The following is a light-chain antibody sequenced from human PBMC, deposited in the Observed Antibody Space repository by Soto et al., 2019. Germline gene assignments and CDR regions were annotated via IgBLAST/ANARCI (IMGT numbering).Light chain of an antibody. J-gene: IGLJ3*02. CDR2: ADS. CDR1: NIGSKG. V-gene: IGLV3-21*02. CDR3: QVWYSSSDW. Sequence: SYELAQPPSVSVAPGQTARITCGGNNIGSKGVHWYQQKPGQAPVLVVYADSDRPSGIPERFSGSNSGNTATLTISRVEAGDEADYYCQVWYSSSDWFGGGTKLTVL.